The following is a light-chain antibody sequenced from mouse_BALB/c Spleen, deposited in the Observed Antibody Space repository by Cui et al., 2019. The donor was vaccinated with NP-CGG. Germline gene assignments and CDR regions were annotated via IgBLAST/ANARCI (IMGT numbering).Light chain of an antibody. Sequence: QAVVTQESALTTSPGETVTLTCRSTSGAITSNNYANWVQEKPDHLFTGLIGGTNNRAPGVPARFSGSLIGDKAALTITGAQTEDEAIYFCGIWYRNHWVFGGGTKLTVL. CDR1: SGAITSNNY. V-gene: IGLV1*01. J-gene: IGLJ1*01. CDR3: GIWYRNHWV. CDR2: GTN.